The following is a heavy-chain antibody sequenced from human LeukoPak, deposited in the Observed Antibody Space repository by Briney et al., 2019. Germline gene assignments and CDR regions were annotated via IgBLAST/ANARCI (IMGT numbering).Heavy chain of an antibody. CDR3: ARGPRIAVAGPGYWFDP. J-gene: IGHJ5*02. Sequence: SETLSLTCAVYGGSFSGYYWSWIRQPPGKGLEWIGEINHSGSTNYNPSLKSRVTISVDTSKNQFSLKLSSVTAADTAVNYCARGPRIAVAGPGYWFDPWGQGTLVTVSS. V-gene: IGHV4-34*01. CDR2: INHSGST. D-gene: IGHD6-19*01. CDR1: GGSFSGYY.